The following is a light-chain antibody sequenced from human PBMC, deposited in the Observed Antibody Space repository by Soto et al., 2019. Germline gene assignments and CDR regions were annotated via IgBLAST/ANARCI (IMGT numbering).Light chain of an antibody. J-gene: IGKJ1*01. Sequence: EIVLTQSPGTLSLSPGERATLSCRASQSVSSSYLAWYQQKPGQAPRLLIYGASSRATGIPDRFSGSGSGTDFTLTISRLEPEDFAVYYCHQYCSSPQTFGQGTKVEI. CDR2: GAS. CDR3: HQYCSSPQT. CDR1: QSVSSSY. V-gene: IGKV3-20*01.